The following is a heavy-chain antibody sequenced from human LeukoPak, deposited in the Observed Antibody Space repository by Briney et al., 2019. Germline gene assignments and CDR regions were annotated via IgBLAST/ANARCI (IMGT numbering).Heavy chain of an antibody. CDR3: AKGGERTYYYYYMDV. CDR2: IYSDNT. CDR1: GFTVSSNS. D-gene: IGHD1-1*01. J-gene: IGHJ6*03. Sequence: PGGSLRLSCTGSGFTVSSNSMSWVRQAPGKGLEWVSFIYSDNTHYSDSVKGRFTISRDNSKNTLYLQMNSLRAEDTAVYYCAKGGERTYYYYYMDVWGKGTTVTVSS. V-gene: IGHV3-53*01.